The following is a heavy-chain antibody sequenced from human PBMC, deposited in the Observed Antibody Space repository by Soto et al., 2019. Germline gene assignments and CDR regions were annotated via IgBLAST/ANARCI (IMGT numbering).Heavy chain of an antibody. CDR2: IWYDGSNK. J-gene: IGHJ4*02. V-gene: IGHV3-33*01. CDR1: GFTFSSYG. D-gene: IGHD6-6*01. CDR3: ARDSGSSSSPFDY. Sequence: GGSLRLSCAASGFTFSSYGMHWVRQAPGKGLEWVAVIWYDGSNKYYADSVKGRFTISRDNSKNTLYLQMNSLRAEDTAVYYCARDSGSSSSPFDYWGQGTLVTV.